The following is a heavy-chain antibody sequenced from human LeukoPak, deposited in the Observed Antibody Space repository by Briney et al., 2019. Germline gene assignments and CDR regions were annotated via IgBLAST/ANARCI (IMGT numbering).Heavy chain of an antibody. CDR3: ARHTDDLSYFQH. Sequence: NSSETPSLTCTVSGGSISSYYWSWIRQPPGKGLEWIGYIYYSGRTKYNPSLKSRVTISVDTSKNQFSLKLSSVTAADTAVYYCARHTDDLSYFQHWGQGTLVTVSS. CDR2: IYYSGRT. CDR1: GGSISSYY. V-gene: IGHV4-59*08. J-gene: IGHJ1*01. D-gene: IGHD3-16*01.